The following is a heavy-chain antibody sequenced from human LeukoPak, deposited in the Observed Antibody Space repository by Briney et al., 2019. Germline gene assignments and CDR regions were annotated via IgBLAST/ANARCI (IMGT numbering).Heavy chain of an antibody. D-gene: IGHD3-3*01. CDR2: INPSGGST. Sequence: ASVKVSCKASGYTFTSYYMHWVRQAPGQGLEWTGIINPSGGSTSYAQKFQGRVTMTRDTSISTAYMELSRLRSDDTAVYYCARGGRRFLEWLQRPYYMDVWGKGTTVTVSS. CDR1: GYTFTSYY. V-gene: IGHV1-46*01. CDR3: ARGGRRFLEWLQRPYYMDV. J-gene: IGHJ6*03.